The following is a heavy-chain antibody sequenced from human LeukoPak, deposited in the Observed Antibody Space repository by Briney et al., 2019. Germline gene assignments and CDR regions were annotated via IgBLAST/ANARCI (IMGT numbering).Heavy chain of an antibody. J-gene: IGHJ3*01. CDR1: GFPFNAYW. Sequence: GGSLRLSCAASGFPFNAYWMTWVRQAPGKGLEWAANIRQDGDTKYYVDSVKGRFTISRDNARNSLHLEMNSLRDEDTAIYYCARDQGLVNDAFDVWGQGTLVTVSS. V-gene: IGHV3-7*01. D-gene: IGHD3-16*01. CDR2: IRQDGDTK. CDR3: ARDQGLVNDAFDV.